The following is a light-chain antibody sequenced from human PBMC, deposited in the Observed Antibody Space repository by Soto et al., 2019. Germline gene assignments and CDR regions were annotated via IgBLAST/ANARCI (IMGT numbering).Light chain of an antibody. Sequence: QSVLTQPPSVSAAPGQKATISCSGSSSNVGNNYVSWYQQLPGTAPKLLIYDNNKRPSGIPDRFSGSKSATSATLDITALQTGDEADYYCGAWDSSLMGVVFGGGTKLTVL. CDR3: GAWDSSLMGVV. V-gene: IGLV1-51*01. CDR2: DNN. CDR1: SSNVGNNY. J-gene: IGLJ2*01.